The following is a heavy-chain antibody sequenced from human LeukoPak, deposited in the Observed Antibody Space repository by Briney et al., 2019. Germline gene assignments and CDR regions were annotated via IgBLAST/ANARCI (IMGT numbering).Heavy chain of an antibody. J-gene: IGHJ4*02. CDR2: ISRSGSTK. CDR1: GFTFSDYN. CDR3: ARDQGVSVAGIGDY. V-gene: IGHV3-11*01. Sequence: GGSLRLSCAASGFTFSDYNMRWIRQAPGKGLEWVSSISRSGSTKYYADSVKGRFTISRDNAKNSLFLQMNSLRAEDTAVYYCARDQGVSVAGIGDYWGQGTLVTVSS. D-gene: IGHD6-19*01.